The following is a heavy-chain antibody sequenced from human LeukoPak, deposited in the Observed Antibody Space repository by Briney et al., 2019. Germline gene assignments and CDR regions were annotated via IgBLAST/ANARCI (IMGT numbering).Heavy chain of an antibody. D-gene: IGHD5-24*01. CDR3: ARASDPWLQLT. V-gene: IGHV3-7*05. CDR2: IKQDGSEK. Sequence: PGGSLRLSCAASGFTFSNYWMIWVRQAPGKGLEWVGNIKQDGSEKRYADSVRGRFSISRDNAQTSLYLQRNSRRAEDTAVYYCARASDPWLQLTWGQGTLVTVSS. CDR1: GFTFSNYW. J-gene: IGHJ5*02.